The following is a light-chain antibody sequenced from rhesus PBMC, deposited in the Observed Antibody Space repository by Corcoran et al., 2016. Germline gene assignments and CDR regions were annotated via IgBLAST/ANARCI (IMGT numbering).Light chain of an antibody. V-gene: IGKV1-66*01. CDR1: QAIKNY. CDR3: QQCEKFPPT. CDR2: YTS. J-gene: IGKJ4*01. Sequence: DIQMTQSPSSLSASVGDRVTFTCRASQAIKNYVSWYQQKPGKAPKPLNFYTSSLETGVPSRFSGSRSGTDYILTISSLQPEDFATYYCQQCEKFPPTFGGGTKVDLK.